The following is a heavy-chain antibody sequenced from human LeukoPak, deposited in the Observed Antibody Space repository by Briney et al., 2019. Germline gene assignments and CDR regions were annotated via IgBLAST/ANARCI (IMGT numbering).Heavy chain of an antibody. CDR3: ARERDYDYVWGSYRYFDY. CDR1: GGSISSYY. V-gene: IGHV4-59*01. D-gene: IGHD3-16*02. J-gene: IGHJ4*02. Sequence: PSETLSLTCTVSGGSISSYYWSWIRQPPGKGLEWIGYIYYSGSTNYNPSLKSRVTISVDTSKNQFSLKLSSVTAADTAVYYYARERDYDYVWGSYRYFDYWGQGTLVTVSS. CDR2: IYYSGST.